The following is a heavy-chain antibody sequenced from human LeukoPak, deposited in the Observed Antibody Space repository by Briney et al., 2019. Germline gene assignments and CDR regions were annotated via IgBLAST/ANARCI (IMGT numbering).Heavy chain of an antibody. CDR3: ARDGVVLMGYAYYYYGMDV. J-gene: IGHJ6*02. Sequence: GGSLRLSCAASGFTVSSNYMSWVRQAPGKGLEWVSVIYSGGSTYYADSVKGRFTISRDNSKNTLYLQMNSLRAEDTAVYYCARDGVVLMGYAYYYYGMDVWGQGTTVTVSS. V-gene: IGHV3-66*01. D-gene: IGHD2-8*01. CDR2: IYSGGST. CDR1: GFTVSSNY.